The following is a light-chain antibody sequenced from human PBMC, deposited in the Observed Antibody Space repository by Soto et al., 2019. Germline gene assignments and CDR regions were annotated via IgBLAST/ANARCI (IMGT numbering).Light chain of an antibody. J-gene: IGKJ2*03. CDR1: QDISRW. V-gene: IGKV1-5*01. CDR2: DAS. CDR3: QQYNAYYS. Sequence: IQMTQSPPTLPASAIDIVATTGRASQDISRWLAWYQQKPGKAPVLLIYDASTLQGGVPSRFSGTGSGTEFTLTISSLQTEDFATYYCQQYNAYYSFGQGTKVDI.